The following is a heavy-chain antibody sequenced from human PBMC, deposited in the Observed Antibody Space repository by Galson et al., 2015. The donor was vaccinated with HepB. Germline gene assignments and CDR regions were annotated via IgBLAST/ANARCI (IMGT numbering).Heavy chain of an antibody. D-gene: IGHD3-10*01. CDR3: ARDHARPLFGELLPSRSFHYYYGMDV. V-gene: IGHV1-18*01. Sequence: QSGAEVKKPGASVKVSCKASGYTFTSYGISWVRQAPGQGLEWMGWISAYNGNTNYAQKLQGRVTMTTDTSTSTAYMELRSLRSDDTAVYYCARDHARPLFGELLPSRSFHYYYGMDVWGQGTTVTVSS. CDR2: ISAYNGNT. CDR1: GYTFTSYG. J-gene: IGHJ6*02.